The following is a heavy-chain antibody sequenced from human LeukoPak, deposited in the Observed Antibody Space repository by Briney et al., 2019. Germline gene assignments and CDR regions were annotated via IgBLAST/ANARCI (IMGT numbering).Heavy chain of an antibody. D-gene: IGHD3-22*01. J-gene: IGHJ4*02. Sequence: SETLSLTCTVSGGSISSGDYYWSWIRQPPGKGLEWIGYIYYSGSTYYNPSLKSRVTISVDTSKNQFPLKLSSVTAADAAVYYCAREGYDSSGSTHWGQGTLVTVSS. CDR3: AREGYDSSGSTH. CDR1: GGSISSGDYY. V-gene: IGHV4-30-4*08. CDR2: IYYSGST.